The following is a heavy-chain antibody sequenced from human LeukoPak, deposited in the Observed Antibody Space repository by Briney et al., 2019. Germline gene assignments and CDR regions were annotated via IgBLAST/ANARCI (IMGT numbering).Heavy chain of an antibody. CDR3: ARDKTGTTEGSAFDI. V-gene: IGHV4-34*01. CDR2: INHSGST. Sequence: SETLSLTCAVYGGSFSGYYWSWIRQPPGKGLEWIGEINHSGSTNYNPSLKSRVTISVDTSKNQFSLKLSSVTAADTAVYYCARDKTGTTEGSAFDIWGQGTMVTVSS. J-gene: IGHJ3*02. D-gene: IGHD1-1*01. CDR1: GGSFSGYY.